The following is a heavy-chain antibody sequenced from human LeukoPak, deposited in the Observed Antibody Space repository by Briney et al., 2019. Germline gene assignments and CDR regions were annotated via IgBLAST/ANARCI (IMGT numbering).Heavy chain of an antibody. V-gene: IGHV1-2*04. Sequence: ASVKVSCKASGYTFTGYYMHWVRQAPGQGLEWMGWINPNSGGTNYAQKFQGWVTMTRDTSISTAYMELSRLRSDDTAVYYCARSAILLWFTGGDYFDYWGQGTLVTVSS. CDR3: ARSAILLWFTGGDYFDY. D-gene: IGHD5-18*01. CDR1: GYTFTGYY. J-gene: IGHJ4*02. CDR2: INPNSGGT.